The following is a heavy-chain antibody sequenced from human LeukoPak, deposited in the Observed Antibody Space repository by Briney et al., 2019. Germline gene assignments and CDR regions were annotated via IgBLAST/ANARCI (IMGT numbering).Heavy chain of an antibody. CDR3: AREYYDSSGPHDAFDI. J-gene: IGHJ3*02. D-gene: IGHD3-22*01. V-gene: IGHV3-48*01. Sequence: PGGSLRLSCAASGFTFSPYSVNWVRQAPGKGLEWVSYMSSGGSTIYYADSVKGRFTISRDNSKNTLYLQMNSLRAEDTAVYYCAREYYDSSGPHDAFDIWGQGTMVTVSS. CDR1: GFTFSPYS. CDR2: MSSGGSTI.